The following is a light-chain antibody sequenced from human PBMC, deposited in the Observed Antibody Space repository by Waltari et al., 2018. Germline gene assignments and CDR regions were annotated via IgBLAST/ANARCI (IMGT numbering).Light chain of an antibody. V-gene: IGLV1-40*01. CDR2: GNT. J-gene: IGLJ2*01. Sequence: QSVLTQAPSVSGAPGQRVTISCTGSSSNVGAGYAVHWHQQLPGTAPKLLIYGNTNRPSGVPDRFSGSKSDTSASLAIAGLQAEDEADYYCQSYDSSLSAVVFGGGTKLTVL. CDR1: SSNVGAGYA. CDR3: QSYDSSLSAVV.